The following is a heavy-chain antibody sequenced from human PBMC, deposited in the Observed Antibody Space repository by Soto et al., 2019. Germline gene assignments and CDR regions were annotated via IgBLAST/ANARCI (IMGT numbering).Heavy chain of an antibody. CDR3: ARVSESYFWAGWFDP. J-gene: IGHJ5*02. V-gene: IGHV4-34*01. Sequence: KPSETLSLTCAVYGGSFSDYYWSWIRQPPGKGLEWIGEINHSGSSNYNPSLKSRVTVSVDTSNNQFSLKLSSVTAADTAVYYCARVSESYFWAGWFDPWGQGTLVTVSS. D-gene: IGHD1-26*01. CDR1: GGSFSDYY. CDR2: INHSGSS.